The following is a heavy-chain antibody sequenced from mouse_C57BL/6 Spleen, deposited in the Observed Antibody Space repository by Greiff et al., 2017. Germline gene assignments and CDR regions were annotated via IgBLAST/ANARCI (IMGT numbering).Heavy chain of an antibody. V-gene: IGHV5-9*01. CDR2: ISGGGGKT. D-gene: IGHD3-2*02. J-gene: IGHJ3*01. Sequence: EVKLVESGGGLVKPGGSLKLSCAASGFTFSSYTMSWVRQTPVKRLEWVATISGGGGKTYYTDNVKGMFTISIDNANNTLYLQLSSLRSEDTALYYCARPQTAQAKVGYAYWGKGTMVTVSA. CDR3: ARPQTAQAKVGYAY. CDR1: GFTFSSYT.